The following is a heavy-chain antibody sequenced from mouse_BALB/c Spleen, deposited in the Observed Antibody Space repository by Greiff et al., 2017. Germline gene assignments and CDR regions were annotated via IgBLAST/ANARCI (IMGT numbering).Heavy chain of an antibody. V-gene: IGHV1-12*01. Sequence: QVQLQQPGAELVKPGASVKMSCKASGYTFTSYNMHWVKQTPGQGLEWIGAIYPGNGDTSYNQKFKGKATLTADKSSSTAYMQLSSLTSEDSAVYDGARGIGYDHGWYFDVWGAGTTGTVSS. CDR1: GYTFTSYN. D-gene: IGHD2-2*01. CDR2: IYPGNGDT. J-gene: IGHJ1*01. CDR3: ARGIGYDHGWYFDV.